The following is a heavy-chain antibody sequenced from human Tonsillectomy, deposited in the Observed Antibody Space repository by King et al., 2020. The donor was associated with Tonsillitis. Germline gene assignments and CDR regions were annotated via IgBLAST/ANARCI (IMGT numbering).Heavy chain of an antibody. D-gene: IGHD4-17*01. CDR3: ARAGTAVTTNFWYFDL. J-gene: IGHJ2*01. V-gene: IGHV4-34*01. CDR1: GGSFSGYY. Sequence: VQLPQWGAGLLKPSETLSLTCAVYGGSFSGYYWSWIRQPPGKGLEWIGEINHSGSTNYNPSLKSRVTISVDTSKNQFSLKLSSVTAADTAVYYCARAGTAVTTNFWYFDLWGRGTLVTVSS. CDR2: INHSGST.